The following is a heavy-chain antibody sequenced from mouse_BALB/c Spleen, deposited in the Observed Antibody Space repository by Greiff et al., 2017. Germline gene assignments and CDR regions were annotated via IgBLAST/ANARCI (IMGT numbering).Heavy chain of an antibody. CDR3: ARHTYYGNYGDAMDY. D-gene: IGHD2-10*01. J-gene: IGHJ4*01. CDR2: ISSGGSYT. Sequence: EVQRVESGGDLVKPGGSLKLSCAASGFTFSSYGMSWVRQTPDKRLEWVATISSGGSYTYYPDSVKGRFTISRDNAKNTLYLQMSSLKSEDTAMYYCARHTYYGNYGDAMDYWGQGTSVTVSS. V-gene: IGHV5-6*01. CDR1: GFTFSSYG.